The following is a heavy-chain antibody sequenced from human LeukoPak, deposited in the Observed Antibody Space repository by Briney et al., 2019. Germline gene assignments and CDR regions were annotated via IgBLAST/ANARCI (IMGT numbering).Heavy chain of an antibody. CDR3: ARDFRGGTGGLDY. Sequence: PSETLSLTCTVSGVSINSDDYYWSWLRQSPGKGLEWIGYIYYSGSTFYNLSLQSRVTISLDTSKNQFSLKLSSVTAADAAVYYCARDFRGGTGGLDYWGQGTLVTVSS. J-gene: IGHJ4*02. CDR2: IYYSGST. CDR1: GVSINSDDYY. D-gene: IGHD3/OR15-3a*01. V-gene: IGHV4-30-4*01.